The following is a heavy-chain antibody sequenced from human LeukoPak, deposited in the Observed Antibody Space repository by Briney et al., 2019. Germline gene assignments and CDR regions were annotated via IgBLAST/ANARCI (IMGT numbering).Heavy chain of an antibody. J-gene: IGHJ4*02. Sequence: SETLSLTCTVSGDSINSVYWSWIRQPAGKGLEWIGRIYTSGSTNYSPSLKSRVTMSVDTSKNQFSLKLSSVTAADTAVYYCARDVVAAVGSFDYWGQGTQVTVSS. CDR3: ARDVVAAVGSFDY. CDR2: IYTSGST. V-gene: IGHV4-4*07. CDR1: GDSINSVY. D-gene: IGHD2-2*01.